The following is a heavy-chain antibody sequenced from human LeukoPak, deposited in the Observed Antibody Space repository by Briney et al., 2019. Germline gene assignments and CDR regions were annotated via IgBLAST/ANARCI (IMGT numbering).Heavy chain of an antibody. D-gene: IGHD3-10*01. CDR2: ISSSGSTI. V-gene: IGHV3-48*03. Sequence: QPGGSLRLPCAASGFTFSSYEMNWVRQAPGKGLEWVSYISSSGSTIYYADSVKGRFTISRDNAKNSLYLQMNSLRAEDTAVYYCARVGYYGSGSFRYYYYGMDVWGQGTTVTVSS. CDR3: ARVGYYGSGSFRYYYYGMDV. J-gene: IGHJ6*02. CDR1: GFTFSSYE.